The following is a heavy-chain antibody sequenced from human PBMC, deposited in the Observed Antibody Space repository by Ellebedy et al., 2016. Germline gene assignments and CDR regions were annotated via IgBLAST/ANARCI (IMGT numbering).Heavy chain of an antibody. Sequence: GESLKISXAASGFTLSDYSMNWVRQAPGKGLEWVSSITSSSSYIFYADSVKGRFTISRDNAKNSVYLQMNSLRGEDTAVYYCARGVGGTSLNWFDPWGQGTLVTVSS. CDR1: GFTLSDYS. V-gene: IGHV3-21*01. J-gene: IGHJ5*02. D-gene: IGHD3-16*01. CDR2: ITSSSSYI. CDR3: ARGVGGTSLNWFDP.